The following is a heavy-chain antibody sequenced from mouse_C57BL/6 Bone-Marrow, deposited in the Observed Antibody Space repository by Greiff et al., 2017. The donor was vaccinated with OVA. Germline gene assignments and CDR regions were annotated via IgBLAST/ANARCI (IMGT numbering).Heavy chain of an antibody. V-gene: IGHV1-52*01. Sequence: VQLQQPGAELVRPGSSVKLSCKASGYTFTSYWMHWVKQRPIQGLEWIGNIDPSDSETHYNQKFKDKATLTVDKSSSTAYMQLSSLTSEDSAVYYCARRASPAWYFDVWGTGTTVTVSS. CDR2: IDPSDSET. CDR3: ARRASPAWYFDV. J-gene: IGHJ1*03. CDR1: GYTFTSYW. D-gene: IGHD3-1*01.